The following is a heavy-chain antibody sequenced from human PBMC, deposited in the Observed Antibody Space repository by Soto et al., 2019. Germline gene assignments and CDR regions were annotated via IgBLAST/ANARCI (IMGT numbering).Heavy chain of an antibody. V-gene: IGHV1-58*01. CDR3: AADRSVAGTGPYYYYGMDV. CDR2: IVVGSGNT. CDR1: GFTFTSSA. J-gene: IGHJ6*02. Sequence: GASVKVSCKASGFTFTSSAVHWVRQARGQRLEWIGWIVVGSGNTNYAQKFQERVTITRDMSTSTAYMELSSLRSEDTAVYYCAADRSVAGTGPYYYYGMDVWGQGTKVTVS. D-gene: IGHD6-19*01.